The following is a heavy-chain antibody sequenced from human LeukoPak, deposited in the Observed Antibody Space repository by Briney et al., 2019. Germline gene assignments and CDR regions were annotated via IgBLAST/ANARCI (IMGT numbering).Heavy chain of an antibody. D-gene: IGHD6-19*01. CDR1: GFTFSDYY. J-gene: IGHJ4*02. Sequence: GGSLRLSCAASGFTFSDYYMSWIRQAPGKGLEWVSAIYSGDSTSYADSVKGRFTISRDNSKNTLYLQMNSLRAEDTAVYYCASGRQWLAFDYWGQGTLVTVSS. CDR3: ASGRQWLAFDY. CDR2: IYSGDST. V-gene: IGHV3-66*01.